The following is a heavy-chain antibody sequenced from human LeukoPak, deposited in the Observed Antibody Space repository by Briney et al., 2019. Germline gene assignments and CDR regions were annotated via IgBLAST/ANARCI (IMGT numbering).Heavy chain of an antibody. J-gene: IGHJ4*02. CDR1: GFTFSTYN. Sequence: GGSLRLSCAASGFTFSTYNMNWVRQAPGKGLEWVSSITSSSSYTFYADSVKGRFTISRDNAKNSLYLQMNSLRAEDTAIYYCATYRQVMLPFESWGRGTLVTVSS. V-gene: IGHV3-21*04. CDR3: ATYRQVMLPFES. CDR2: ITSSSSYT. D-gene: IGHD5-18*01.